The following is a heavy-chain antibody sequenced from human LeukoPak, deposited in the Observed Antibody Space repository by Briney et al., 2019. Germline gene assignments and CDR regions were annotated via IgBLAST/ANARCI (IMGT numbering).Heavy chain of an antibody. V-gene: IGHV4-34*01. CDR3: ARARLIAVVPAAKNCWFHP. Sequence: SETLSLTCAVYGGSFSGYYWSWIRQPPGKGLEWIGEINHSGSTNYNPSLKSRVTISVDTSKNQFSLKLSSVTAADTAVYYCARARLIAVVPAAKNCWFHPWGQGTLVTVSS. CDR2: INHSGST. D-gene: IGHD2-2*01. J-gene: IGHJ5*02. CDR1: GGSFSGYY.